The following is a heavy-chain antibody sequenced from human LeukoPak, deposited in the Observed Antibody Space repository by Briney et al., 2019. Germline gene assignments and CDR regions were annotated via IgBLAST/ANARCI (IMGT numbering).Heavy chain of an antibody. V-gene: IGHV3-48*04. CDR3: VREFGRPKTFYFDS. D-gene: IGHD3-10*01. CDR2: ISETI. CDR1: GFVLSRDN. J-gene: IGHJ4*02. Sequence: SGRSLRLSCIASGFVLSRDNMNWVRQAPGKGLEWVAHISETIYYADSVQGRFTITRDNAKNSLYLQMSNLRVDDTAMYYCVREFGRPKTFYFDSWGRGTPVTVSS.